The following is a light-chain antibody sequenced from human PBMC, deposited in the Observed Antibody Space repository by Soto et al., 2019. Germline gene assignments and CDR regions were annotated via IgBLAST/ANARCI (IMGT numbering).Light chain of an antibody. CDR2: DNN. Sequence: QSVLTQPPSVSAAPGQTVTISCSGSSSNIGNNYVSWYQQLPGTAPKLLIYDNNKRPSGIPDRFSGSKSGTSATLGITGLQTGDEADYYCGTWDSSLSAVVFGGGTQQTVL. CDR3: GTWDSSLSAVV. V-gene: IGLV1-51*01. CDR1: SSNIGNNY. J-gene: IGLJ2*01.